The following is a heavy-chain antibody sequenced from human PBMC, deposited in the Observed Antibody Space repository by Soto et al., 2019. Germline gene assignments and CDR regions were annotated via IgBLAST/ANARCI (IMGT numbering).Heavy chain of an antibody. CDR3: ARESGTPFFYYGMDV. D-gene: IGHD1-26*01. CDR1: GFTFSSYS. V-gene: IGHV3-21*01. CDR2: ISSSSSYI. J-gene: IGHJ6*02. Sequence: PGGSLRLSCAASGFTFSSYSMNWVRQAPGKGLEWVSSISSSSSYIYYADSVKGRFTISRDNAKNSLYLQMNSLRAEDTAVYYCARESGTPFFYYGMDVWGRGTTVTAP.